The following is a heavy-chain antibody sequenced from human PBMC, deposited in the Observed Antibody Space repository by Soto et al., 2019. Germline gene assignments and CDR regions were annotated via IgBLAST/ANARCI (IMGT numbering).Heavy chain of an antibody. CDR1: GGSISSVGYY. Sequence: QVQLQESGPGLVKPSQTLSLTCAVSGGSISSVGYYWCWSRQHPGKGLEWIGYIYYSGSTYYNPSLQRRATISVDTSKNQFSLTLSSVTAADTAVYYCAKFGRSDSSANWGGYWGQGTLVTVSS. CDR2: IYYSGST. J-gene: IGHJ4*02. D-gene: IGHD3-22*01. CDR3: AKFGRSDSSANWGGY. V-gene: IGHV4-31*11.